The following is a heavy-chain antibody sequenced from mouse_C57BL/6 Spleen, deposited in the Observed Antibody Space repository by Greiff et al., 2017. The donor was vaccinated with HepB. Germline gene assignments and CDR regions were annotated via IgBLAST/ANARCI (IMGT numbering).Heavy chain of an antibody. CDR1: GFTFSDYY. D-gene: IGHD2-2*01. Sequence: EVKVVESEGGLVQPGSSMKLSCTASGFTFSDYYMAWVRQVPEKGLEWVANINYDGSSTYYLDSLKSRFIISRDNAKNILYLQMSSLKSEDTATYYCARSTMVSYFDYWGQGTTLTVSS. CDR3: ARSTMVSYFDY. V-gene: IGHV5-16*01. CDR2: INYDGSST. J-gene: IGHJ2*01.